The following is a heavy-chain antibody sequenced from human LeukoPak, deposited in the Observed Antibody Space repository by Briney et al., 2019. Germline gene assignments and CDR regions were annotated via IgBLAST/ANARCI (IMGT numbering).Heavy chain of an antibody. CDR1: GFTVSSNY. D-gene: IGHD6-19*01. CDR2: IYSGGST. Sequence: GGSLRLSCAASGFTVSSNYMSWVRQAPGKGLEWVSVIYSGGSTYYADSVKGRFTISRDNSKNTLYLQMDSLRAEDTAVYYCAGTPYSSGWYGSDWYFDLWGRGTLVTVSS. CDR3: AGTPYSSGWYGSDWYFDL. V-gene: IGHV3-53*01. J-gene: IGHJ2*01.